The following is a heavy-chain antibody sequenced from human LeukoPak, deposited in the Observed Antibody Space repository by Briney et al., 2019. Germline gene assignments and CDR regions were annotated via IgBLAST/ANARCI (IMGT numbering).Heavy chain of an antibody. Sequence: GGSLRLSCAASGFTFSRYSMNWVRQAPGKGLEGVSYICSSRSYIYYADSVKGRYTISRDNSKNTLYLQMNRLRAEDTAVYYCAKDSGSSRWYYYYYYMDVWGKGTTVTVSS. CDR3: AKDSGSSRWYYYYYYMDV. J-gene: IGHJ6*03. CDR2: ICSSRSYI. CDR1: GFTFSRYS. D-gene: IGHD6-19*01. V-gene: IGHV3-21*01.